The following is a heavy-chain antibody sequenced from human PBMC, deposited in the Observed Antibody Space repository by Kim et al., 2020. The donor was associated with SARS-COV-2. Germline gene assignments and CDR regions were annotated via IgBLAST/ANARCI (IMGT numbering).Heavy chain of an antibody. CDR3: ATTPLVGANDY. CDR1: GGSISSSSYY. J-gene: IGHJ4*02. Sequence: SETLSLTCTVSGGSISSSSYYWGWIRQPPGKGLEWIGNIYYSGSTYYNPSLKSRVTISVDTSKNQFSLKLSSVTAADTAVYYCATTPLVGANDYCGRAT. V-gene: IGHV4-39*01. CDR2: IYYSGST. D-gene: IGHD1-26*01.